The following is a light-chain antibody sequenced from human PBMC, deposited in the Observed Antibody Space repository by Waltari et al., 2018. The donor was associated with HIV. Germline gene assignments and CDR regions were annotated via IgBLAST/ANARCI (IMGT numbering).Light chain of an antibody. Sequence: QSVLTQPPSASGSPGQSVTISCPGTSSDVGGYTYVSWSQQHPGKAPKLMIYEVTKRPSGVPDRFSGSKSGNTASLTVSGLQAEDEADYYCSSYAGSSNLRVFGGGTKLTVL. CDR1: SSDVGGYTY. J-gene: IGLJ2*01. V-gene: IGLV2-8*01. CDR2: EVT. CDR3: SSYAGSSNLRV.